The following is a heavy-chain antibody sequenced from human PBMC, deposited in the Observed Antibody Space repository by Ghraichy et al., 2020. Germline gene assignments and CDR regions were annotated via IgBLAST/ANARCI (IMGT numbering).Heavy chain of an antibody. CDR3: GGEGAGTPKGEAFDI. V-gene: IGHV4-59*01. D-gene: IGHD3-10*01. CDR1: GGSISSYY. J-gene: IGHJ3*02. CDR2: IYYSGST. Sequence: SETLSLTCTVSGGSISSYYWSWIRQPPGKGLEWIGYIYYSGSTNYNPSLKSRVTISVDTSKNQFSLKLSSVTAADTAVYYCGGEGAGTPKGEAFDIWGQGTMVTVSS.